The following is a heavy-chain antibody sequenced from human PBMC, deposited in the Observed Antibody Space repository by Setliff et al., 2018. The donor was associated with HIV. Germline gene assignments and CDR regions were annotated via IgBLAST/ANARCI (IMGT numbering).Heavy chain of an antibody. D-gene: IGHD2-15*01. CDR3: ARGGYCSGGSCYPLNDYFYYMDV. Sequence: ASVKVSCKASGYTLLSYGISWVRQAPGQGLEWMGWISAYNGNTNSAQMLQGRVTMTTDTSTSTAYMELRSLTSDDTAVYYCARGGYCSGGSCYPLNDYFYYMDVWGKGTTVTVSS. J-gene: IGHJ6*03. CDR1: GYTLLSYG. V-gene: IGHV1-18*01. CDR2: ISAYNGNT.